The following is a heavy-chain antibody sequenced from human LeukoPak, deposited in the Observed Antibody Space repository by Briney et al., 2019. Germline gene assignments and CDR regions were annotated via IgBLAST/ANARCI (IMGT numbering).Heavy chain of an antibody. V-gene: IGHV1-8*01. D-gene: IGHD3-22*01. J-gene: IGHJ4*02. CDR3: ARGSGSYYYDSSASLFDY. CDR1: GYTFTNYD. CDR2: MNPNSGNT. Sequence: ASVKVSCKASGYTFTNYDINWVRQATGQGLEWMGWMNPNSGNTGYAQQFQGRVTMTRNTSISTAYMELSSLRSEDTAVYYCARGSGSYYYDSSASLFDYWGQGTLVTVSS.